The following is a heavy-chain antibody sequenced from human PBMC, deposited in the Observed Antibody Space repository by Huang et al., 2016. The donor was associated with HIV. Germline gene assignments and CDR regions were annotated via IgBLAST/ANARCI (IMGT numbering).Heavy chain of an antibody. CDR1: GGSLRGYY. D-gene: IGHD3-10*01. CDR2: INHLGSP. J-gene: IGHJ5*02. CDR3: ARDATKNPRGWFDP. V-gene: IGHV4-34*02. Sequence: QVHLQQWGAGLLKSAETLSLTCAVYGGSLRGYYWSWLRQTPGKGLEWIGEINHLGSPNYNPSRKSRVSISMDGSKKQFSLKFRSSSDADTAVYFCARDATKNPRGWFDPWGQGTLVTVSS.